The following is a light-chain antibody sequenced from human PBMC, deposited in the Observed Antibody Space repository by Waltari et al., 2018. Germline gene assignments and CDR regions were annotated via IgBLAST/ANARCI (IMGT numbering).Light chain of an antibody. CDR2: DAS. Sequence: IMLTQSPATLSLYPGERATLSCRPSQSVTRYLAWYQQKPGQALRLLISDASNRAAGIPARFSGSGSEIAFTLTISSLEPEASAVYHCQQRSSWPSFGGGTKVEIK. J-gene: IGKJ4*01. V-gene: IGKV3-11*01. CDR3: QQRSSWPS. CDR1: QSVTRY.